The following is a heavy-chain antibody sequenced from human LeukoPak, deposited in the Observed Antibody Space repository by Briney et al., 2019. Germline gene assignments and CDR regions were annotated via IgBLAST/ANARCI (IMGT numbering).Heavy chain of an antibody. CDR3: AKRLNCSSTSCYAFDI. V-gene: IGHV3-23*01. CDR1: GFTFSSYA. Sequence: GGSLRLSCAASGFTFSSYAMSWVRQAPGKGLEWVSAISRSGGTTYYADSLKGRITTSRDNSKNTLYLQVNNLRVEDTAVYYCAKRLNCSSTSCYAFDIWGQGTMVTVSS. J-gene: IGHJ3*02. CDR2: ISRSGGTT. D-gene: IGHD2-2*01.